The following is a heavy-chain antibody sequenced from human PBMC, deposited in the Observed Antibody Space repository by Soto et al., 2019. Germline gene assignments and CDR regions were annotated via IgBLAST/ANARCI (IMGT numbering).Heavy chain of an antibody. CDR3: ARTCGSGSYYYYYYMDV. Sequence: EVQLVESGGGLVQPGGSLRLSCAASGFTVSSNSMSWVRQAPGKGLEWVSVIYSGGSTYYADSVKGRFTISRANSKNTLYLQMNSLRAEDTAVYYCARTCGSGSYYYYYYMDVWGKGTTVTVSS. D-gene: IGHD3-10*01. J-gene: IGHJ6*03. CDR2: IYSGGST. V-gene: IGHV3-66*01. CDR1: GFTVSSNS.